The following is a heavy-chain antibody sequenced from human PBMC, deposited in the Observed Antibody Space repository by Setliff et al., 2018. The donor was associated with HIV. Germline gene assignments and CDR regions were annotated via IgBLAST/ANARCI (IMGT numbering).Heavy chain of an antibody. J-gene: IGHJ6*03. V-gene: IGHV4-59*01. D-gene: IGHD3-10*01. CDR1: GGSISNYY. CDR3: ARAVIRREDRGMWTKLWSAPNHMDV. Sequence: KASETLSLTCSISGGSISNYYWVWIRQSPGKGLEWIGHIHHGGGNYYNPSLESRVSISRDTSKNQFSLNLRDVTAGDTALYYCARAVIRREDRGMWTKLWSAPNHMDVWVKGITVTVSS. CDR2: IHHGGGN.